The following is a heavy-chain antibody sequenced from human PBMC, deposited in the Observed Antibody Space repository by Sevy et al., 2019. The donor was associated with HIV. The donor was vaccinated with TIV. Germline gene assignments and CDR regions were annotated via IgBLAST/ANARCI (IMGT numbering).Heavy chain of an antibody. CDR3: AGENAWGRGYS. D-gene: IGHD1-26*01. Sequence: SETLSLTCTVSGGSITSLYWNWIRQPPGKGLEWIANIYYNGHINYNPSVKSRVTLSLGTSKNQFSLRLSSVTAADTAMYYCAGENAWGRGYSWGQGTLVTVSS. V-gene: IGHV4-59*08. J-gene: IGHJ4*02. CDR1: GGSITSLY. CDR2: IYYNGHI.